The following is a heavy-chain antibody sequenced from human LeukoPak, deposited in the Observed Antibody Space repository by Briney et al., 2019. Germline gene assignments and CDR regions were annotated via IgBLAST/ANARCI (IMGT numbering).Heavy chain of an antibody. CDR2: IYSGGSGGKT. CDR3: ACPAAPARANTYGWGNSWDI. V-gene: IGHV3-53*01. D-gene: IGHD3-10*01. CDR1: GFTVSSIY. Sequence: PGGSLRLSCAASGFTVSSIYMSWVRQTPGKGLEWVSIIYSGGSGGKTYYADSVRGRFTISRDNSKNMLYLQMNNLSPEDTALYYCACPAAPARANTYGWGNSWDIWGQGTMVTVSS. J-gene: IGHJ3*02.